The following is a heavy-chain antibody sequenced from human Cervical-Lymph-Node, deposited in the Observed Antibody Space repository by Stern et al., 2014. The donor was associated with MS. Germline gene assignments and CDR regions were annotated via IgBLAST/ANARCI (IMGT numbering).Heavy chain of an antibody. D-gene: IGHD3-22*01. CDR3: AKDRSPTGDSSGFEY. Sequence: VQLVESGGGVVQPGRSLNLSCAASGFTFSRHGMHWVRQAPGKGLEWVAVISYEGSSPVYADSVKGRFTISRDTSKNTLYLQMHSLRPEDTAVYYCAKDRSPTGDSSGFEYWGQGTLVTVSS. CDR2: ISYEGSSP. CDR1: GFTFSRHG. J-gene: IGHJ4*02. V-gene: IGHV3-30*18.